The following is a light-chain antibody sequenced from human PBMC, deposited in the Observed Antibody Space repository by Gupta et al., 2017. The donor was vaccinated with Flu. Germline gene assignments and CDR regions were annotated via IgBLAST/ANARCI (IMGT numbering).Light chain of an antibody. CDR3: GTWDSSLSVVV. Sequence: QSVLTQPPSVSAAPGQKVTISCPGSSSNIGNNYVSWYQQRPGTAPKLLIYENNKRPSGIPDQFSGSKSGTSATLGIAGLQTRAEADCYCGTWDSSLSVVVFGGGNKLTVL. CDR1: SSNIGNNY. CDR2: ENN. V-gene: IGLV1-51*02. J-gene: IGLJ2*01.